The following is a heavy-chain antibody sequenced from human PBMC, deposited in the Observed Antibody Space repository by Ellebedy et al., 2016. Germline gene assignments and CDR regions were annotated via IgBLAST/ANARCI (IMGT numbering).Heavy chain of an antibody. CDR2: ISYDGSNK. CDR1: GFTFSSYG. V-gene: IGHV3-30*03. D-gene: IGHD3-16*02. J-gene: IGHJ4*02. Sequence: GGSLRLSCAASGFTFSSYGMHWVRQAPGKGLEWVAVISYDGSNKYYADSVKGRFTISRDNAKNSLYLQMNSLRAEDTAVYYCAPLTVIHYYFDYWGQGTLVTVSS. CDR3: APLTVIHYYFDY.